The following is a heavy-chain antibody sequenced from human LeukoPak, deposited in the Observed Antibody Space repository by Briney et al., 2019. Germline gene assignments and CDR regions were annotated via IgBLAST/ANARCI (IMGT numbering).Heavy chain of an antibody. J-gene: IGHJ3*02. D-gene: IGHD3-22*01. CDR3: TRRRVRVVVISLFDAFDI. V-gene: IGHV4-34*01. CDR1: GGSFSGYY. CDR2: INHSGST. Sequence: SETLSLTCAVYGGSFSGYYWSWIRQPPGKGLERIGEINHSGSTNYNPSLKSRVTISVDTSKNQFSLKLSSVTAADTAVYYCTRRRVRVVVISLFDAFDIWGQGTMVIVSS.